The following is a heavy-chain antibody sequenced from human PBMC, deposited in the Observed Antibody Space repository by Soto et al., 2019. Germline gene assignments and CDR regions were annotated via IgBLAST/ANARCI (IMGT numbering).Heavy chain of an antibody. CDR3: AKGFSYSGIDY. Sequence: QVQLVESGGGVVQPGRSLRLSCAASGFTFSTYGMHWVRQAPGKGLEWVAVISYDGSNKYYADSVRGRFTISRDNSKNTLYRQMSSVRGEDTAGYYCAKGFSYSGIDYWGQGTLVTVSS. V-gene: IGHV3-30*18. J-gene: IGHJ4*02. D-gene: IGHD5-18*01. CDR2: ISYDGSNK. CDR1: GFTFSTYG.